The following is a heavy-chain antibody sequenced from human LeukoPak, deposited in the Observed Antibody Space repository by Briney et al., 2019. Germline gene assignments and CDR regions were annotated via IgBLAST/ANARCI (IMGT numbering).Heavy chain of an antibody. CDR2: IYYSGST. Sequence: PSETLSLTCTVSGGSISSSSYYWGWIRQPPGKGLEWIGSIYYSGSTYYNPSLKSRVTISVDTSKNQFSLKLSSVTAADTAVYYCARRSWLLLHAFDIWGQGTMVTVSS. CDR3: ARRSWLLLHAFDI. CDR1: GGSISSSSYY. J-gene: IGHJ3*02. D-gene: IGHD2-21*02. V-gene: IGHV4-39*01.